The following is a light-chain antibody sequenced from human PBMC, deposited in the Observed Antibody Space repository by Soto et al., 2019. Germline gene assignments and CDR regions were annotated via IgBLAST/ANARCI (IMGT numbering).Light chain of an antibody. Sequence: QSVLSQPPSTSGTPGQTVTISCSGSSSNIGSNTVNWYQQLPGTAPKLLIYSNNQRPSGVPDRFSGSKSGTSASLAISGLQAEDEADFYCAAWADSLNADVFGTGTKVTVL. V-gene: IGLV1-44*01. CDR3: AAWADSLNADV. CDR2: SNN. CDR1: SSNIGSNT. J-gene: IGLJ1*01.